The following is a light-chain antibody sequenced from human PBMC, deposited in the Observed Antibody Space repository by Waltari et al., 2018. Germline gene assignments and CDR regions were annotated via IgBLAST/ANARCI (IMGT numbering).Light chain of an antibody. CDR1: SRDLGPYNL. CDR3: CSYAGSGSWV. J-gene: IGLJ3*02. CDR2: EAS. V-gene: IGLV2-23*01. Sequence: QSALTQPASVSGSPGQSISISCIGTSRDLGPYNLVSWYQHHPGKAPKLIVFEASKRPSVVSNRFSGSKAANAASLIISGLQADDEADYYCCSYAGSGSWVFGGGTKVTVI.